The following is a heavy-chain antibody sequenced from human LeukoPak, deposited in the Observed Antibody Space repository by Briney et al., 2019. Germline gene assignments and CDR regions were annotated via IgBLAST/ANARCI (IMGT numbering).Heavy chain of an antibody. CDR3: AKDGAVPYYFDY. Sequence: GGSLRLFCAASGFTFSSYAMSWVRQAPGKGLEWVSAISGSGGSTYYADSVKGRLTISRDNSKNMLYLQMNSLRAEDTALYYCAKDGAVPYYFDYWGQGTLVTVSS. CDR1: GFTFSSYA. V-gene: IGHV3-23*01. D-gene: IGHD6-19*01. J-gene: IGHJ4*02. CDR2: ISGSGGST.